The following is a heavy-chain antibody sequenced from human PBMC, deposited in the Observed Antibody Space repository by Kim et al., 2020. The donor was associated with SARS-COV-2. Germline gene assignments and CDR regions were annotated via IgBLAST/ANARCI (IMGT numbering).Heavy chain of an antibody. J-gene: IGHJ4*02. CDR3: ARDLGYYFDY. V-gene: IGHV1-18*01. CDR2: T. Sequence: TNYAQKLQGRVTMTTDTSTSTAYMELRSLRSDDTAGYYCARDLGYYFDYWGQGTLVTVSS. D-gene: IGHD7-27*01.